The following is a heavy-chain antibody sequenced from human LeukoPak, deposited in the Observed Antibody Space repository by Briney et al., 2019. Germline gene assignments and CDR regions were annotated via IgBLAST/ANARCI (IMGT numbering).Heavy chain of an antibody. D-gene: IGHD3-3*01. J-gene: IGHJ4*02. V-gene: IGHV3-7*01. CDR1: GFTFSFYA. CDR2: IKHDGSEK. Sequence: GGSLRLSCAASGFTFSFYAMSWVRQAPGKGLEWVASIKHDGSEKYYVDSVRGRFTISRDNTMNSLYLQMSSLRAEDTAVYYCATDRGWRTSGYYLYYFEYWGQGTLVTYSS. CDR3: ATDRGWRTSGYYLYYFEY.